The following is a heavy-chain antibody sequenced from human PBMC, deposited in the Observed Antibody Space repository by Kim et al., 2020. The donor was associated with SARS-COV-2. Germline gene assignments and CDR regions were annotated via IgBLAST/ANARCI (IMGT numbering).Heavy chain of an antibody. J-gene: IGHJ2*01. D-gene: IGHD1-1*01. Sequence: AQEFQGRVTMTRDTSISTAYMELSRLRSDETAVYYCARGRYNWNGGYFDLWGRGTLVTVSS. CDR3: ARGRYNWNGGYFDL. V-gene: IGHV1-2*02.